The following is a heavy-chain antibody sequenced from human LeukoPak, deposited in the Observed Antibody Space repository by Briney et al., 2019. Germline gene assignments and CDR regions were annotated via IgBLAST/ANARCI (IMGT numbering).Heavy chain of an antibody. CDR2: ISSSGSTI. V-gene: IGHV3-48*03. CDR3: ARDSAGDAFDI. J-gene: IGHJ3*02. CDR1: GFTFCSYE. D-gene: IGHD2-15*01. Sequence: PGGSLRLSCAASGFTFCSYEMNWVRQAPGKGLEWVSYISSSGSTIYYADSVKGRFTISGDNAKNSLYLQMNSLRAEDTAVYYCARDSAGDAFDIWGQGTMVTVSS.